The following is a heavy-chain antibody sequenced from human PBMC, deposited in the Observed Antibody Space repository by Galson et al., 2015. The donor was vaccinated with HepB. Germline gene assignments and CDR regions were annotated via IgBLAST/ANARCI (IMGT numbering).Heavy chain of an antibody. J-gene: IGHJ4*01. CDR2: ILPMFDST. Sequence: SVKVSCKASGGTFGSHAISWVRQAPGQGLEWMGGILPMFDSTNLPPKFQGRVTITADESTATVYMGLTGLKSEDTAVYYCTRVVGSSSGWSGNFGLWGQGTLVTVSS. CDR1: GGTFGSHA. CDR3: TRVVGSSSGWSGNFGL. D-gene: IGHD6-13*01. V-gene: IGHV1-69*13.